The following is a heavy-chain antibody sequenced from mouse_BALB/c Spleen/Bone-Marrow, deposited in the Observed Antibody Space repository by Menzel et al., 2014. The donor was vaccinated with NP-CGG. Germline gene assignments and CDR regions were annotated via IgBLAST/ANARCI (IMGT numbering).Heavy chain of an antibody. CDR2: INPSNGRT. J-gene: IGHJ2*01. CDR3: ARKGADYEDY. V-gene: IGHV1S81*02. Sequence: QVQLQQPGAELVKPGASVKLSCKASDYTFTSYWMHWVKQRPGQGLEWIGEINPSNGRTNYNEKFKTKATLTVDKSSNTAYTQLSRLTSEDSAVYYCARKGADYEDYWGQGTTLTVSS. D-gene: IGHD2-4*01. CDR1: DYTFTSYW.